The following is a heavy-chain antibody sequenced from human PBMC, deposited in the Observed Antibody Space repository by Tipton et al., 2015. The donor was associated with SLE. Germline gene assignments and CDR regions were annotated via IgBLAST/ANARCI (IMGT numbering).Heavy chain of an antibody. D-gene: IGHD3-10*01. Sequence: TLSLTCTVSGGSISSYYWSWIRQPPGKGLEWIGYIYYSGSTSYNPTLKSRVTMSVDTTMNQFSLRLNSVTAADTAVYYCARGGRVDIWGQGTMVTVSS. CDR3: ARGGRVDI. J-gene: IGHJ3*02. V-gene: IGHV4-59*01. CDR1: GGSISSYY. CDR2: IYYSGST.